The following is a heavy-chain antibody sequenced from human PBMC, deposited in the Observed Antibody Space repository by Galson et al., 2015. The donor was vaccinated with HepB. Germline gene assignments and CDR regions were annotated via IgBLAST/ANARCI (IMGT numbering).Heavy chain of an antibody. Sequence: CAISGDSVSSNSAAWNWIRQSPSRGFEWLGRTYYRSKWYNDFAVSVKSRITINPDTPKNQFSLQLNSVTPEDTALYYCVREIDWAFEYWGQGTLVTVSS. V-gene: IGHV6-1*01. CDR1: GDSVSSNSAA. CDR2: TYYRSKWYN. J-gene: IGHJ4*02. CDR3: VREIDWAFEY. D-gene: IGHD3-9*01.